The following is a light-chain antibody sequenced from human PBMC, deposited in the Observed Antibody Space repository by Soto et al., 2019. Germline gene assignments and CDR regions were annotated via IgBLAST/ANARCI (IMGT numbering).Light chain of an antibody. Sequence: VLTQSPYTLSLSPGERATLSCRASQSVSSSYLAWYQQKPGQAPRLLIYGASSRAAGIPDRFSGSGSGTDFTLTISRLEPEDFAMYYCLHHGSSLWTFCQVTKVDIK. CDR3: LHHGSSLWT. V-gene: IGKV3-20*01. CDR2: GAS. J-gene: IGKJ1*01. CDR1: QSVSSSY.